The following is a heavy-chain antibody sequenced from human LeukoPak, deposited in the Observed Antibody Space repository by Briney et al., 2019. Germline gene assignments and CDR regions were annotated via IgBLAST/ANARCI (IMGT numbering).Heavy chain of an antibody. CDR3: ASDYLMRVSSGYSFYFDY. CDR2: INPSGGST. J-gene: IGHJ4*02. V-gene: IGHV1-46*01. CDR1: GYTFTSYY. Sequence: ASVKVSCKASGYTFTSYYMHWVQQAPGQGLEWMGIINPSGGSTSYAQKFQGRVTMTRDTSTSTVYMELSSMRSEDTAVYYCASDYLMRVSSGYSFYFDYWGQGTLVTVSS. D-gene: IGHD3-22*01.